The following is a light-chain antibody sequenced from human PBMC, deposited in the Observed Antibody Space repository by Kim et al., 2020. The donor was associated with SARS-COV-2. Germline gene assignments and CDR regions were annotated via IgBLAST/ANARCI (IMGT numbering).Light chain of an antibody. CDR3: QTWGTGPWV. Sequence: QLVLTQSPSASASLGASVKLTCTLSSGHSSYAIAWHQQQPEKGPRYLMKLNSDGSHSKGDGIPDRFSGSSSGAERYLTISSLQSEVEADYYCQTWGTGPWVFGGGTQLTVL. J-gene: IGLJ3*02. CDR2: LNSDGSH. V-gene: IGLV4-69*01. CDR1: SGHSSYA.